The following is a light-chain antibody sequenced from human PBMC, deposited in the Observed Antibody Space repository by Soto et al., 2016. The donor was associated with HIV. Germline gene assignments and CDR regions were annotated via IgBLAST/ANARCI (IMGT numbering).Light chain of an antibody. CDR2: AAS. CDR1: QDISNS. CDR3: QQYYSTPQT. J-gene: IGKJ1*01. V-gene: IGKV1-NL1*01. Sequence: DIQMTQSPSSLSASVGDRVTITCRASQDISNSLAWYQQKAGKAPKLLINAASRLENGVPSRFGGGGSGTDYTLAISSLQSEDFAIYYCQQYYSTPQTFGQGTKVEIK.